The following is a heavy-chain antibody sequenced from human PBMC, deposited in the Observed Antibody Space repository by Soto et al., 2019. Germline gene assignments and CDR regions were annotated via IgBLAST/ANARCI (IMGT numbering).Heavy chain of an antibody. Sequence: QVHLVESGGGVVKPGGSLRLSCAASGFTFRSYAMNWVRRAPGKGLEWVAVISHDGSNDYYADSVKGRFTISRDNSKNVVYLHMDSLRVGDAAVYYCARDRSMGVVVPGYWGQGTLVTVSS. V-gene: IGHV3-30-3*01. CDR2: ISHDGSND. D-gene: IGHD3-22*01. J-gene: IGHJ4*02. CDR3: ARDRSMGVVVPGY. CDR1: GFTFRSYA.